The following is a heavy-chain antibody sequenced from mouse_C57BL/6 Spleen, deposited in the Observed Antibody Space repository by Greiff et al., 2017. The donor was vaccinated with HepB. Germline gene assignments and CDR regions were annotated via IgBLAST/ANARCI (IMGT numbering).Heavy chain of an antibody. Sequence: QVQLQQPGAELVKPGASVKLSCKASGYTFTSYWMHWVKQRPGQGLEWIGMIHPNSGSTNYNEKFKSKATLTVDKSSSTAYMRLSSLTSEDSAVYYSARGSSGYLYYFDYWGQGTTLTVSS. J-gene: IGHJ2*01. D-gene: IGHD3-2*02. CDR2: IHPNSGST. CDR3: ARGSSGYLYYFDY. V-gene: IGHV1-64*01. CDR1: GYTFTSYW.